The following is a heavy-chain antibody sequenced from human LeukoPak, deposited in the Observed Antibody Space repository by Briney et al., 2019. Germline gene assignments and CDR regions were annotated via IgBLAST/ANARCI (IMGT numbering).Heavy chain of an antibody. V-gene: IGHV3-11*04. CDR3: ARVTSGAHVEMATIGY. CDR1: GFTFSDYY. CDR2: ISSSGGTI. Sequence: GGSLRLSCAASGFTFSDYYMSWIHQAPGKGLEWVSYISSSGGTIYYADSVKGRFTISRDNAKNSLYLQMNSLRAEDTAVYYCARVTSGAHVEMATIGYWGQGTLVTVSS. J-gene: IGHJ4*02. D-gene: IGHD5-24*01.